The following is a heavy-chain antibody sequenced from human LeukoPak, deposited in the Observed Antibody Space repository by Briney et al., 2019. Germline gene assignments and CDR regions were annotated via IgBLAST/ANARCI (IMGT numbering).Heavy chain of an antibody. CDR1: GDTFTGYY. V-gene: IGHV1-2*02. CDR2: INPNSGDT. D-gene: IGHD6-19*01. Sequence: ASVKVSCKASGDTFTGYYMHWVRQAPGQGLEWMGWINPNSGDTKYAQKFQGRVTMTRDTSITTAFMELSRLRSDDTAVYYCAREYLLPRAVAGNCGGYWGQGTLVTVSS. CDR3: AREYLLPRAVAGNCGGY. J-gene: IGHJ4*02.